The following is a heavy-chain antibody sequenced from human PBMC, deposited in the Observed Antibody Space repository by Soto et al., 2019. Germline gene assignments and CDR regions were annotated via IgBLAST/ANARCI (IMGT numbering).Heavy chain of an antibody. J-gene: IGHJ6*02. CDR2: ISAYNGNT. D-gene: IGHD4-17*01. V-gene: IGHV1-18*01. CDR1: GYTFTSYG. CDR3: ARSGDPVDYFYYYGMDV. Sequence: ASVKVSCKASGYTFTSYGISWVRQAPGQGLEWMGWISAYNGNTNYAQKFQGRVTMTTDTSTSTAYMELRSLRSDDTAVYYCARSGDPVDYFYYYGMDVWGQGTTVTVSS.